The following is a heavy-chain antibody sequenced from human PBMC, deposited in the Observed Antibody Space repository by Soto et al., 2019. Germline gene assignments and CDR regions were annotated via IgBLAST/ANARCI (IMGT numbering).Heavy chain of an antibody. CDR1: GVTFRTYG. Sequence: QVQLVESGGGVVQPGRSLTLSCVVSGVTFRTYGILWVRQAPGKGLEWVAVISYDGDYTSYADSVKGRFTISRDNSKNTIYLQLTSLGAEDTALYYCAKSDRGVFGVVMSPALDPLDVWGQGTMVAVSS. CDR3: AKSDRGVFGVVMSPALDPLDV. J-gene: IGHJ3*01. D-gene: IGHD3-3*01. CDR2: ISYDGDYT. V-gene: IGHV3-30*18.